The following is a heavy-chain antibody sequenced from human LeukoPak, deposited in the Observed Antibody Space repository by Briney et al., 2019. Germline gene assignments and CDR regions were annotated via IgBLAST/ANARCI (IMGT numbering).Heavy chain of an antibody. J-gene: IGHJ4*02. CDR1: GYTFTGYY. CDR2: ISPYNGNT. D-gene: IGHD3-22*01. Sequence: ASVKVSCKASGYTFTGYYMHWVRQAPGQGLEWMGWISPYNGNTNYAQKFQGRVTMTTDTSTSTAYMELRSLRSDDTAVYYCARGPHERSGYPDDWGQGTLVTVSS. V-gene: IGHV1-18*04. CDR3: ARGPHERSGYPDD.